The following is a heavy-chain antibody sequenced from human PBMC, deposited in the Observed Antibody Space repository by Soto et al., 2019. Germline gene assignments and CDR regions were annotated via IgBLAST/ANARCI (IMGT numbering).Heavy chain of an antibody. CDR1: GFTFSSYA. J-gene: IGHJ4*02. V-gene: IGHV3-23*01. Sequence: VGSLRLSCAASGFTFSSYAMSWVRHAPGKGLEWVSAISGSGGSTYYADSVKGRFTISRDNSKNTLYLQMNSLRAEDTAVYYCAKDLGLWFGELFTFDYWGQGTLVTVSS. CDR3: AKDLGLWFGELFTFDY. CDR2: ISGSGGST. D-gene: IGHD3-10*01.